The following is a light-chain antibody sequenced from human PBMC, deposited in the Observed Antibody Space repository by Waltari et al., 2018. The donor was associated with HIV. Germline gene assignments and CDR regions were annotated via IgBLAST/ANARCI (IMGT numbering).Light chain of an antibody. CDR3: HQYGNSPST. CDR1: QSINDNF. J-gene: IGKJ2*01. Sequence: ELVLTQSPATLSLSPGERATLSCRASQSINDNFFAWYQQRPGQAPRLLIYGASTRAPGIPDRFSGSGSGTDFTLTISRLEPEDFAVYYCHQYGNSPSTFGQGTTLDIK. CDR2: GAS. V-gene: IGKV3-20*01.